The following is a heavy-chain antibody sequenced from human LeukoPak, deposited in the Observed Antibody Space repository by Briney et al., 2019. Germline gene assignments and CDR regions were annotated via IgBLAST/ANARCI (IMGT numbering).Heavy chain of an antibody. J-gene: IGHJ6*03. V-gene: IGHV3-30*14. CDR1: GFTFSNYA. CDR2: IPFDGKNK. D-gene: IGHD6-25*01. CDR3: VRESERQTASDYFYYMGV. Sequence: PGGSLRLSCEASGFTFSNYAMHWVRQAPGKEQQWVSVIPFDGKNKKYAGSVNGRFTISRDDSKNTLFLQMNSLRTEDTAVYYCVRESERQTASDYFYYMGVWGKGTTVTVSS.